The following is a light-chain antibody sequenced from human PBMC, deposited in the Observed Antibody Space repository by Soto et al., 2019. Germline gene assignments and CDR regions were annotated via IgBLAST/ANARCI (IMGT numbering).Light chain of an antibody. CDR3: SSFAANSYYYV. V-gene: IGLV2-8*01. CDR2: EVT. CDR1: SSDIGAYNF. J-gene: IGLJ1*01. Sequence: QSALTQPPSASGSPGQSVTISCTGTSSDIGAYNFVSWYQQYPGKAPKLMIYEVTKRPSGVPDRFSGSKSGNTASLTVSGLQTEDGADYYCSSFAANSYYYVFGGGTKVTVL.